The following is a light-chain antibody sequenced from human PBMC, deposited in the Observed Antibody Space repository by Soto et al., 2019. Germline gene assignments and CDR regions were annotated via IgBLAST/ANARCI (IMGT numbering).Light chain of an antibody. CDR3: QHYNSYSWT. J-gene: IGKJ1*01. Sequence: DIQMTQSPPTLSASVGDRVTITCRASQSVSSWLAWYQQKPGKAPKLLIYKTSSLQSGVPSRFSGSGSGTEFTLTISSLQPDDFATYYCQHYNSYSWTFGHGTKLEIK. V-gene: IGKV1-5*03. CDR1: QSVSSW. CDR2: KTS.